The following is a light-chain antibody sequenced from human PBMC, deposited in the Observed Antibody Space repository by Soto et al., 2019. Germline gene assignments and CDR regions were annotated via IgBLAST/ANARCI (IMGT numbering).Light chain of an antibody. CDR2: DVS. CDR3: CLYAVTFYV. J-gene: IGLJ1*01. V-gene: IGLV2-11*01. Sequence: SVLTQPRSVSGSPGQSVTISCTGTSSDVGTYDFVSWYQQHPGKAPRLMIFDVSERPSGVPDRFSGSKSGNTASLTISGLQAEDEADYYCCLYAVTFYVFGTGTKV. CDR1: SSDVGTYDF.